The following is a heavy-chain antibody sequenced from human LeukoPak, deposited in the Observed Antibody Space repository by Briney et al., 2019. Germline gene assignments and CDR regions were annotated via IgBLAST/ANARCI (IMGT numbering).Heavy chain of an antibody. CDR3: ARDSAVQLERRYYYYGMDV. D-gene: IGHD1-1*01. Sequence: SETLSLTCTVSGGSISSHYWSWIRQPPGKGLEWIGYIYYSGSTNYNPSLKSRVTISVDTSKNQFSLKLSSVTAADTAVYYCARDSAVQLERRYYYYGMDVWGQGTTVTVSS. V-gene: IGHV4-59*11. CDR1: GGSISSHY. J-gene: IGHJ6*02. CDR2: IYYSGST.